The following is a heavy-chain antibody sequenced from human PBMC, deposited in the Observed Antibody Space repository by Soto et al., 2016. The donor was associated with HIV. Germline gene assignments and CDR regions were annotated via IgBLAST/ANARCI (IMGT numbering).Heavy chain of an antibody. Sequence: QVHLVQSGAEVKKPGSSVKVSCKASGGTFSSYAVNWVRQAPGQGLEWMGGIIPVIGIPVYAQKLQGRVTITADKFTSTAYMELSSLRSEDTAVYYCARSADYGDYVGYWGQGTLVTVSS. V-gene: IGHV1-69*10. CDR1: GGTFSSYA. CDR3: ARSADYGDYVGY. J-gene: IGHJ4*02. D-gene: IGHD4-17*01. CDR2: IIPVIGIP.